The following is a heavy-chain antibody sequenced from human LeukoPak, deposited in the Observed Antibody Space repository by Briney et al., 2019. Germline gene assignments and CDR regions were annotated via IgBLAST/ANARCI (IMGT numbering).Heavy chain of an antibody. CDR2: IIPIFGTA. V-gene: IGHV1-69*13. CDR3: ARALNYDFWSGYYDY. J-gene: IGHJ4*02. CDR1: GGTFSSYA. Sequence: SVKVSCKASGGTFSSYAISWVRQAPGQGLEWMGGIIPIFGTANYAQKFQGRVTITADESTSTAYMELSSLRSEDTAVYYCARALNYDFWSGYYDYWGQGTLVTVSS. D-gene: IGHD3-3*01.